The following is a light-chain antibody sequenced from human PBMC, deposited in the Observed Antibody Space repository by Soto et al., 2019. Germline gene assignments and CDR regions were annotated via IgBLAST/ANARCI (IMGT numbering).Light chain of an antibody. CDR1: QSVTNNQ. CDR3: QQYGYSPIT. Sequence: EIVLTQSPGTLSLSPGERATLSCRASQSVTNNQFAWFRQKPGQAPRLLIWGVSNRATGSPDRFSGGGSGTDFTLTISRLEPEDFAVYYCQQYGYSPITFGQGTRLEIK. J-gene: IGKJ5*01. V-gene: IGKV3-20*01. CDR2: GVS.